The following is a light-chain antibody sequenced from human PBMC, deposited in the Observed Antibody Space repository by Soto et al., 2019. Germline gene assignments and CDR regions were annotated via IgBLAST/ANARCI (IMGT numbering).Light chain of an antibody. J-gene: IGKJ1*01. CDR2: GAS. Sequence: ESVLTQSPGTLSLSPGERATLSCMAIQSVSSNYLAWYQQKPGQAPRLLIYGASNRATGIPDRFSGSGSGTDFTLTISRLEPEDSAVYYCQQSGSSPTWTVGPGTKVDIK. CDR3: QQSGSSPTWT. CDR1: QSVSSNY. V-gene: IGKV3-20*01.